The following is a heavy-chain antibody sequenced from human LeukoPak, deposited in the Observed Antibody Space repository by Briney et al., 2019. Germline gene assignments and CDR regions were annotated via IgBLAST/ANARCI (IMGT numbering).Heavy chain of an antibody. CDR1: GFTFSTYV. J-gene: IGHJ4*02. CDR2: ISGSGGST. Sequence: GGSLRLSCAASGFTFSTYVMTWVRQAPGKGLEWVSAISGSGGSTYNADSVKGRFTLSRDNSKNTLYLQMNSLRAEDTAVYYCEGSGSYYRLDYWGQGTLVTVSS. V-gene: IGHV3-23*01. CDR3: EGSGSYYRLDY. D-gene: IGHD3-10*01.